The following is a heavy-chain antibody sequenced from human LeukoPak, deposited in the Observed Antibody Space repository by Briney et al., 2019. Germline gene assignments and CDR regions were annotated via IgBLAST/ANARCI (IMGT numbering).Heavy chain of an antibody. CDR3: AKDSAVLWFGELSGYMDV. CDR1: GFTFSSYG. CDR2: IWYDGSNK. D-gene: IGHD3-10*01. V-gene: IGHV3-33*06. Sequence: GRSLRLSCAASGFTFSSYGMHWVRQAPGKGLEWVAVIWYDGSNKYYADSVKGRFTISRDNSKNTLYLQMNSLRDEDTAVYYCAKDSAVLWFGELSGYMDVWGKGITVTVSS. J-gene: IGHJ6*03.